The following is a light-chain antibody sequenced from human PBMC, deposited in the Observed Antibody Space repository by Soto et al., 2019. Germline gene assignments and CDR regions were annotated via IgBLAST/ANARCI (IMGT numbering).Light chain of an antibody. CDR3: QQYNNWPRT. J-gene: IGKJ1*01. CDR2: GAS. V-gene: IGKV3-15*01. Sequence: EIVMTQSPATLSVSAGERATLSCRASQSVSSNLAWYQQKPGQAPRLLIYGASTRATGIPARFSGSGSGTEFTLTISSLHSEDFVVYYCQQYNNWPRTFGQGTKVEIK. CDR1: QSVSSN.